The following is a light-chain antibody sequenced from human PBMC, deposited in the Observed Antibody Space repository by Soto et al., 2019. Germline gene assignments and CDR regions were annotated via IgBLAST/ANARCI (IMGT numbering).Light chain of an antibody. Sequence: IVMTQSPATLSASLRERVTLSCRASQSVGKDLAWYHQKPGQAPRLLIYAASARATGVPDRFSGSGSGTDFTLIINSLQSDDFGVYYCQQYHNWPPSTFGQGTNLEI. J-gene: IGKJ2*01. CDR3: QQYHNWPPST. CDR1: QSVGKD. CDR2: AAS. V-gene: IGKV3D-15*01.